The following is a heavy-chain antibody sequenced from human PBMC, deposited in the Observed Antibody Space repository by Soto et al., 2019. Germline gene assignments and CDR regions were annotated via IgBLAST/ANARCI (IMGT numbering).Heavy chain of an antibody. J-gene: IGHJ3*01. D-gene: IGHD6-13*01. CDR3: ARRYSSSWLDAFDL. CDR2: INPNSGST. CDR1: GYTFTGYD. Sequence: ASVKVSCKASGYTFTGYDMHWVRQAPGQGLEWMGWINPNSGSTNYAQKLQGRVTMTSDTSISTAYMELSRLRSDDPAVYYCARRYSSSWLDAFDLWGPGTLVPVSS. V-gene: IGHV1-2*02.